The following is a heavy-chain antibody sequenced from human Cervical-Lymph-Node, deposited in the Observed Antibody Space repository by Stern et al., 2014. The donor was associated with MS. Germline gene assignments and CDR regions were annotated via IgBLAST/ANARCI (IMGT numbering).Heavy chain of an antibody. V-gene: IGHV1-69*01. D-gene: IGHD5-18*01. CDR2: ISPIFGTA. CDR3: ASSDTASRSAVFDY. J-gene: IGHJ4*02. CDR1: GGTFSSYA. Sequence: VQLEESGAEVKKPGSSVKVSCKASGGTFSSYAISWVRQAPGQGLEWMGGISPIFGTANYAQKFQGRVTISADESTSTAYMELSSLRSEDTAVYYCASSDTASRSAVFDYWGQGTLVTVSS.